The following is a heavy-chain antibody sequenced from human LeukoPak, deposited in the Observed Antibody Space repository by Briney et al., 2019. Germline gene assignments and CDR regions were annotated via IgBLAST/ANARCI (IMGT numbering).Heavy chain of an antibody. D-gene: IGHD1-26*01. J-gene: IGHJ1*01. CDR2: LWYDGSNK. CDR1: GFTFSSHG. CDR3: ARDQGGNPKYFQH. V-gene: IGHV3-33*01. Sequence: PGRSLRLSCAASGFTFSSHGMHWVRQAPGKGRERVAVLWYDGSNKYYADSLKGRVTISRDNSKKALYLQMNSLRAEDTAVYYCARDQGGNPKYFQHWGQGTLVTVSS.